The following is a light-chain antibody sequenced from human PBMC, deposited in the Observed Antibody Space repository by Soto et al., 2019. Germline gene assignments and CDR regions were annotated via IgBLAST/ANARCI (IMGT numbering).Light chain of an antibody. J-gene: IGLJ7*01. V-gene: IGLV1-40*01. CDR1: SSNLGAGYD. CDR3: QAYDYSLTASV. Sequence: QLVLTQPPLVSGAPGQRVTIPCTGNSSNLGAGYDVHWYQQLPGTAPKLVIYGNRNRPSGVPERFSGSKSGTSASLAITGLQAEDEGDYYCQAYDYSLTASVFGGGTQLTVL. CDR2: GNR.